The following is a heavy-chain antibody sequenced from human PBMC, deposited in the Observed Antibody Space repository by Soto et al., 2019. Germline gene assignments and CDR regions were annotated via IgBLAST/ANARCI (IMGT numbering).Heavy chain of an antibody. D-gene: IGHD3-3*01. CDR1: GYSISSGYY. V-gene: IGHV3-49*03. J-gene: IGHJ6*02. Sequence: LSLTXAVSGYSISSGYYWGWIRQPPGKGLEWVGCIRSKAFGGTTQYAASVKGRLTISRDDSKTIAYLQINSLKTEDTAVYYCTRDPDTTTVFGVENYGLDVWGQGTTVTVSS. CDR3: TRDPDTTTVFGVENYGLDV. CDR2: IRSKAFGGTT.